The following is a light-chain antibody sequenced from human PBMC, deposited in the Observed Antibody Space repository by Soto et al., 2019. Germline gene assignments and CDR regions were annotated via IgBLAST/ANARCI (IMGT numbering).Light chain of an antibody. J-gene: IGKJ2*01. Sequence: DIQMTQSPSTLSASVGDRVTITCRASQSFGRWLAWYQQKPGKAPELLIYKTSTLERGVPSRFSGSGSGTEFPPIISSLQPDDFATYYCQEYKTGPGYNFGQGTRLEIK. CDR2: KTS. CDR3: QEYKTGPGYN. CDR1: QSFGRW. V-gene: IGKV1-5*03.